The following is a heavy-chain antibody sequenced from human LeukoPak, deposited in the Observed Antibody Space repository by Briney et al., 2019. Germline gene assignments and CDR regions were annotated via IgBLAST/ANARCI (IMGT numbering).Heavy chain of an antibody. D-gene: IGHD6-13*01. V-gene: IGHV5-51*01. J-gene: IGHJ5*02. CDR2: IYPGYSDA. CDR3: VRFALSSSLDH. CDR1: GYILTNNW. Sequence: GESLKISCKISGYILTNNWIGWVRQVPGKGLEWMGLIYPGYSDAKYSPSFQGQVTLSVDASISTAYLQLSGLRASGTAIYYCVRFALSSSLDHWGQGTLVTVSS.